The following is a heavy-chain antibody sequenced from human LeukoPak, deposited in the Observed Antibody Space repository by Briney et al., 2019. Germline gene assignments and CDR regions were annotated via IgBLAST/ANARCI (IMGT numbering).Heavy chain of an antibody. CDR1: GYTFTSYD. J-gene: IGHJ6*03. D-gene: IGHD6-6*01. CDR2: MNPNSGNT. Sequence: ASVKVSCKASGYTFTSYDINWVRQATGQGLEWMGWMNPNSGNTGYAQKFQGRVTMTRNTSISTAYMELSSLRSEDTAVYYCARTPSSSIAARRKKKYYYYYMDVWGKGTTVTVSS. V-gene: IGHV1-8*01. CDR3: ARTPSSSIAARRKKKYYYYYMDV.